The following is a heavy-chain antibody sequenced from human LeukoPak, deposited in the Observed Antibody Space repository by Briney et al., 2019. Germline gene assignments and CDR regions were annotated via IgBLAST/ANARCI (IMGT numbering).Heavy chain of an antibody. V-gene: IGHV3-15*01. Sequence: GGSLRLSCAASGFTFSNAWMSWVRQAPGKGLEWVGRIKSKTAGGTIDYAAPVKGRFTISRDDSKNTLYLQMNSLKTEDTAVYYCTTGESMVGSTIHIRWADWGQGTLVTVFS. CDR2: IKSKTAGGTI. CDR3: TTGESMVGSTIHIRWAD. CDR1: GFTFSNAW. D-gene: IGHD1-26*01. J-gene: IGHJ4*02.